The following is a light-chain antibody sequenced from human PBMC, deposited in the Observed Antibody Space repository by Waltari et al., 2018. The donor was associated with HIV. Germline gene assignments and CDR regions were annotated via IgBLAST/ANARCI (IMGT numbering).Light chain of an antibody. CDR2: DAS. J-gene: IGKJ2*01. CDR1: QGISSW. Sequence: DIQMTQSPPSMSASPGDNVTLTCRASQGISSWLAWYRQKPGKVPHLLIYDASTLQVGVPPRFSGSGSGTKFSLTISGLHPEDFATYYCQQTNSFPVTFGPGTTL. V-gene: IGKV1-12*01. CDR3: QQTNSFPVT.